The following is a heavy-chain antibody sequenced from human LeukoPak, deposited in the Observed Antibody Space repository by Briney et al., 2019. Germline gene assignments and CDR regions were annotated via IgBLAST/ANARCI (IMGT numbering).Heavy chain of an antibody. CDR2: IYYSGST. Sequence: SETLSLTCTVSGGSISSYYWSWIRQPPGKGLEWIGYIYYSGSTNYNPPLKSRVTISVDTSKNQFSLKLSSVTAADTAVYYCARDSVNGAFDVWGQGTMVTVSS. CDR3: ARDSVNGAFDV. D-gene: IGHD2-8*01. V-gene: IGHV4-59*01. CDR1: GGSISSYY. J-gene: IGHJ3*01.